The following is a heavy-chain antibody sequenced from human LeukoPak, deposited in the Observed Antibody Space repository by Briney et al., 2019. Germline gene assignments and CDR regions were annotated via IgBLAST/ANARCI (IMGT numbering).Heavy chain of an antibody. D-gene: IGHD4-11*01. CDR3: ARGTPTTRDFDY. J-gene: IGHJ4*02. V-gene: IGHV3-21*01. CDR1: GFTFSSYS. Sequence: GGSLRLSCAASGFTFSSYSMNWVRQAPGKGLEWVSFISSSSNYIYYTDSVKGRFTISRDNAKNSLFLQMNSLRAEDTAVYYCARGTPTTRDFDYWGQGTLVTVSS. CDR2: ISSSSNYI.